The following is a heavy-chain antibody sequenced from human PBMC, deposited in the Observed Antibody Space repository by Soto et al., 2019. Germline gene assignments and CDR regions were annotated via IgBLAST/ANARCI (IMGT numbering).Heavy chain of an antibody. J-gene: IGHJ6*03. CDR1: GGSISSGDYS. CDR3: ARGVPAEYVFPYYYMDV. CDR2: IYNSGIT. D-gene: IGHD3-16*01. Sequence: SETLSLTCTVSGGSISSGDYSWSWVRQSPGKGLEWIGHIYNSGITYYNPSLKSRVVISIDTSRNQFSLRLNSLTAADRAVYFCARGVPAEYVFPYYYMDVWGKGTTVTVSS. V-gene: IGHV4-30-4*02.